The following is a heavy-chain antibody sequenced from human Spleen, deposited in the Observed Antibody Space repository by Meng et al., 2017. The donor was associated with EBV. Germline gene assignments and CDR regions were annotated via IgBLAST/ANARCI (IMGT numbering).Heavy chain of an antibody. CDR3: ARTAMVRYFDY. J-gene: IGHJ4*02. D-gene: IGHD5-18*01. V-gene: IGHV4-30-4*01. Sequence: QLQLQESGPGLVKPSQTLSLTCAVSGGSISSGGYYWSWIRQPPGKGLEWIGYIYYSGSTYYNPSLKSRVTISVDTSKNQFSLKLSSVTAADTAVYYCARTAMVRYFDYWGQGTLVTVPS. CDR1: GGSISSGGYY. CDR2: IYYSGST.